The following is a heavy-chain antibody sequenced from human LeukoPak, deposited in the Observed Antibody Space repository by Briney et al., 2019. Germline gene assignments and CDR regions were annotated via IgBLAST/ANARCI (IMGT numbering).Heavy chain of an antibody. CDR1: GVSISSSSYY. V-gene: IGHV4-39*01. J-gene: IGHJ4*02. CDR3: ARHEITMVRGVIPYYFDY. Sequence: PSETLSLTCTVSGVSISSSSYYWGWIRQPPGKGLEWIGSIYYSGSTYYNPSLKSRVTISVDTSKNQFSLKLSSVTAADTAVYYCARHEITMVRGVIPYYFDYWGQGTLVTVSS. CDR2: IYYSGST. D-gene: IGHD3-10*01.